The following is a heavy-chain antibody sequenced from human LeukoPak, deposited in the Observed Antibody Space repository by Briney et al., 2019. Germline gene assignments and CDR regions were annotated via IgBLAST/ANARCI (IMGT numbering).Heavy chain of an antibody. CDR1: GYSISSGYY. J-gene: IGHJ4*02. CDR3: ARRNSYGSGYFDY. CDR2: IYHSGST. D-gene: IGHD5-18*01. V-gene: IGHV4-38-2*01. Sequence: SETLSLTCAVSGYSISSGYYWGWIRQPPGKGLEWIGSIYHSGSTYYNPSLKSRVTISVDTSKNQFSLKLSSVPAADTAVYYCARRNSYGSGYFDYWGQGTLVTVSS.